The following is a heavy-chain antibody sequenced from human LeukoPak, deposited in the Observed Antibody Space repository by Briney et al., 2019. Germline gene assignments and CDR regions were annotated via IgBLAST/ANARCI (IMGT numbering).Heavy chain of an antibody. Sequence: GGSLRLSCAASGFTFSSYAMSWVRQAPGKGLEWVANIKKDGSDKNYLGSVKGRFTISRDNAKNSLYVQMNSLRVEDTAVYYCVAGSGWRFDYWGQGTLVTVSS. J-gene: IGHJ4*02. CDR2: IKKDGSDK. V-gene: IGHV3-7*01. CDR1: GFTFSSYA. D-gene: IGHD6-19*01. CDR3: VAGSGWRFDY.